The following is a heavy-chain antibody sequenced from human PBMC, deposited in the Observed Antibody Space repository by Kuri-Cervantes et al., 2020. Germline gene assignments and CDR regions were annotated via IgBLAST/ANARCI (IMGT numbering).Heavy chain of an antibody. V-gene: IGHV3-73*01. D-gene: IGHD6-13*01. J-gene: IGHJ4*02. CDR3: RYTIAAAGPVFDY. CDR1: GFTFSSYA. CDR2: IRSKANSYAT. Sequence: GGSLRLSCAASGFTFSSYAMSWVRQAPGKGLEWVGRIRSKANSYATAYAASVKGRFTISRDDSKNTAYLQMNSLKTEDTAVYYCRYTIAAAGPVFDYWGQGTLVTVSS.